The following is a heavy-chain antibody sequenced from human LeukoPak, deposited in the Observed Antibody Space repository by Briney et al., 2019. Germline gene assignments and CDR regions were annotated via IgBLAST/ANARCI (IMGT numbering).Heavy chain of an antibody. V-gene: IGHV4-39*07. Sequence: SETLSLTCTVSGGSISTSSYYWGWVRQPPGKGLEWIGNIFYSGSTYYSPSLKSRVTISLDTSRNQFSLKLSSVTAADTAVYYCARDLYDSSGYYDYWGQGTLVTVSS. CDR2: IFYSGST. J-gene: IGHJ4*02. CDR1: GGSISTSSYY. D-gene: IGHD3-22*01. CDR3: ARDLYDSSGYYDY.